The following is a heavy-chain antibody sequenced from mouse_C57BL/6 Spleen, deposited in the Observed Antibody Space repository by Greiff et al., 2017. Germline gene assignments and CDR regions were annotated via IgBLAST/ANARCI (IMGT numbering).Heavy chain of an antibody. CDR2: IDPETGGT. J-gene: IGHJ2*01. D-gene: IGHD2-12*01. CDR1: GYTFTDYE. Sequence: VQLQQSGAELVRPGASVTLSCKASGYTFTDYEMHWVKQTPVHGLEWIGAIDPETGGTAYNQKFKGKAILTADKSSSSAYMELRSLTSEDSAVYYSTRVTNYWGQGTTLTVSS. CDR3: TRVTNY. V-gene: IGHV1-15*01.